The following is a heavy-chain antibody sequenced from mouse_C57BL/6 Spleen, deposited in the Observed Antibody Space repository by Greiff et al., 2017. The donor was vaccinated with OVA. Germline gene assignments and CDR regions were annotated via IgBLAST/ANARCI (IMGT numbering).Heavy chain of an antibody. J-gene: IGHJ4*01. CDR3: ARGGGYDDAMDY. CDR2: INYDGSST. Sequence: EVKVVESEGGLVQPGSSMKLSCTASGFTFSDYYMAWVRQVPEKGLEWVANINYDGSSTYYLDSLKSRFIISRDNAKNILYLQMSSLKSEDTATYYCARGGGYDDAMDYWGQGTSVTVSS. D-gene: IGHD2-2*01. CDR1: GFTFSDYY. V-gene: IGHV5-16*01.